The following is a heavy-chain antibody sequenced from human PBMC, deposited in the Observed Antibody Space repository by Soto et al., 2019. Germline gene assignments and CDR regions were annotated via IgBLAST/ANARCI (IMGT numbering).Heavy chain of an antibody. CDR2: MYYSGST. Sequence: ASETLSLTCTVSGGSISSFYWSWIRQPPGKGLEWIGYMYYSGSTNYNPSLKSRVPISVDTSKHQFSLELRSVTAVGTAVYFCARVPSPWRQTTLATVS. V-gene: IGHV4-59*08. CDR1: GGSISSFY. J-gene: IGHJ5*02. CDR3: ARVPSP.